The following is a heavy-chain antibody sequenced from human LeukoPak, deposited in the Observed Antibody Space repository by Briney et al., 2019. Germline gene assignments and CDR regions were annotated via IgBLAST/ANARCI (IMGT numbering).Heavy chain of an antibody. J-gene: IGHJ4*02. CDR2: VDPEDGET. Sequence: ASVKVSCKVSGYTLTELSMHWVRQAPGKGLEWMGLVDPEDGETIYAEKFQGRVTITADTSTDTAYMELSSLRSEDTAVYYCATPDYFDYWGQGTLVTVSS. CDR1: GYTLTELS. V-gene: IGHV1-24*01. CDR3: ATPDYFDY.